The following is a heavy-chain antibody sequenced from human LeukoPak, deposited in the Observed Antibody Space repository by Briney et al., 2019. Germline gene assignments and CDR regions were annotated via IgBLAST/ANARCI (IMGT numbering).Heavy chain of an antibody. D-gene: IGHD2-15*01. Sequence: GASVKVSCKASGDTFTGYYMHWVRQAPGQGLEWMGWINPNSGGTNYAQRFQGRVTMTRDTSISTAYMELSMLRPDDTAVYYCATSRGPMVVVALGYWGQGTLVTVSS. CDR1: GDTFTGYY. CDR3: ATSRGPMVVVALGY. CDR2: INPNSGGT. J-gene: IGHJ4*02. V-gene: IGHV1-2*02.